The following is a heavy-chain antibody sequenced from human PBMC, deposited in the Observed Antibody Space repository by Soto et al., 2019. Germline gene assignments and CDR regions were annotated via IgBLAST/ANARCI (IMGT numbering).Heavy chain of an antibody. CDR3: ARRYGSGRIYYYGMDV. D-gene: IGHD3-10*01. CDR2: IIPIFGTA. CDR1: GGTFSSYA. J-gene: IGHJ6*02. V-gene: IGHV1-69*13. Sequence: SVKVSCKASGGTFSSYAISWVRQAPGQGLEWMGGIIPIFGTANYAQKFQGRVTITADESTSTAYMELSSLRPEDTAVYYCARRYGSGRIYYYGMDVWGQGTTLTVSS.